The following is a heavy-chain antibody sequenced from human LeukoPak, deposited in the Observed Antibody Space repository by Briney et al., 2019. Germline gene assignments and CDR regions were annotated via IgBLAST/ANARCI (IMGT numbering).Heavy chain of an antibody. CDR1: GFTFINYY. CDR3: APVRGGDYFDY. CDR2: INLSGGST. Sequence: ASVKVSCKASGFTFINYYMHWVRQAPGQGLEWLGIINLSGGSTHYPQKFQDRVTMTRDTSISTAYMELSRLRSDDTAVYYCAPVRGGDYFDYWGQGTLVTVSS. V-gene: IGHV1-46*01. J-gene: IGHJ4*02. D-gene: IGHD2-2*01.